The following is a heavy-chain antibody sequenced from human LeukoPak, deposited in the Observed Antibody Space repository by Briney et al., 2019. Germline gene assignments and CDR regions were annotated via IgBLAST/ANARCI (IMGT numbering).Heavy chain of an antibody. J-gene: IGHJ6*03. V-gene: IGHV4-38-2*01. CDR2: IYHSGST. CDR1: GYSISSGYY. CDR3: ARVSGYYYYYMDV. Sequence: SETLSLTCAVSGYSISSGYYWGWIRQPPGKGLEWIGSIYHSGSTYYNPSLKSRVTISVDTSKNQFSLKLSSVTAADTAVYYCARVSGYYYYYMDVWGKGTTVTISS.